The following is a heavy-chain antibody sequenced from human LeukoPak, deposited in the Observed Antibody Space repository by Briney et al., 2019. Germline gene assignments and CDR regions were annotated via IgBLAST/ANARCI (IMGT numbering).Heavy chain of an antibody. CDR2: IYTSGST. J-gene: IGHJ6*03. CDR1: GGSISSYY. D-gene: IGHD3-3*01. Sequence: SETLSLTCTVSGGSISSYYWSCIRQPAGKGLEWIGRIYTSGSTNYNPSLKSRVTMSVDTSKNQFSLKLSSVTAADTAVYYCARGHTIFGVPYYYYMDVWGKGTTVTVSS. CDR3: ARGHTIFGVPYYYYMDV. V-gene: IGHV4-4*07.